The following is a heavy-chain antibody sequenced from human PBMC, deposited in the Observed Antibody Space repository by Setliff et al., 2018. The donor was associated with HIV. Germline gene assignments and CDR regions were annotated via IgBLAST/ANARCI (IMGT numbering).Heavy chain of an antibody. D-gene: IGHD1-7*01. CDR2: ISSSGNTI. Sequence: LSLTCTVSGASVNSNNYYWGWVRQAPGKGLEWVSYISSSGNTIYYADSVKGRFTISRDNAKNSLYLQVNTLRAEDTAVYYCARDNWNYYFDYWGQGTLVTVSS. J-gene: IGHJ4*02. V-gene: IGHV3-11*04. CDR1: GASVNSNNYY. CDR3: ARDNWNYYFDY.